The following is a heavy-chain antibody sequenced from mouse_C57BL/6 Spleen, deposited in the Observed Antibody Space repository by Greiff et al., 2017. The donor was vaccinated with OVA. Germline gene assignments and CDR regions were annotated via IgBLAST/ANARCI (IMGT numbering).Heavy chain of an antibody. V-gene: IGHV5-17*01. CDR2: ISTGSSTT. Sequence: EVKLMESGGGLVKPGGSLKLSCAASGFTFSDYGMHWVRQAPEKGLEWVAYISTGSSTTYYADTVKGRFTISRDNAKNTLFLQMTSLRSEDAAMYYCARGRPYWYFDVWGTGTTVTVSS. CDR3: ARGRPYWYFDV. CDR1: GFTFSDYG. J-gene: IGHJ1*03.